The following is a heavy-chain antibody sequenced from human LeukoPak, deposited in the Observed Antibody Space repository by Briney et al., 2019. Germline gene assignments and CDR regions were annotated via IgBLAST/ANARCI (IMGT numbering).Heavy chain of an antibody. Sequence: AETLSLTCTVSGGSISSYYWNWIRQPPGKGLEWIGYIYYSGNTNYNPSLKSRVTISVDTSKNQFSLNLTSVTAADTAFYYCARARTNYYYDSSGYTTRGGFFDSWGLGTLVTVSS. V-gene: IGHV4-59*12. J-gene: IGHJ4*02. CDR1: GGSISSYY. CDR3: ARARTNYYYDSSGYTTRGGFFDS. D-gene: IGHD3-22*01. CDR2: IYYSGNT.